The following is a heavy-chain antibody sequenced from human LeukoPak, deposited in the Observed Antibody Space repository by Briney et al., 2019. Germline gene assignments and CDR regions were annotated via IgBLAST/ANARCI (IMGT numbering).Heavy chain of an antibody. CDR2: IYHSGSP. CDR3: ARVNINNWHSCDY. J-gene: IGHJ4*02. Sequence: SETLSLTCAVSGGSISSNNWWGWVRQPPGKGVEWIGEIYHSGSPTYNPSLKSRVPISVDKSRNHFSLNLSSVTAADTAVYYCARVNINNWHSCDYWGQGTLVTVSS. V-gene: IGHV4-4*02. CDR1: GGSISSNNW. D-gene: IGHD1-1*01.